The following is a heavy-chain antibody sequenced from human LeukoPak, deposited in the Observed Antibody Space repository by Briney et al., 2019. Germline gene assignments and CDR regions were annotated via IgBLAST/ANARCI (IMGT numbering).Heavy chain of an antibody. Sequence: PSETLSLTCAVYGGSFSGYYWSWIRQPPGKGLEWIGEINHSGSTNYNPSLESRVTISVDTSKNQFSLKLSSVTAADTAVYYCARFINYGSGSDWFDPWGQGTLVTVSS. D-gene: IGHD3-10*01. CDR2: INHSGST. CDR1: GGSFSGYY. CDR3: ARFINYGSGSDWFDP. V-gene: IGHV4-34*01. J-gene: IGHJ5*02.